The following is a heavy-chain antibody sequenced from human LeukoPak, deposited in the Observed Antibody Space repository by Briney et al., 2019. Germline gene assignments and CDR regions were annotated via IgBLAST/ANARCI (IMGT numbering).Heavy chain of an antibody. D-gene: IGHD3-10*01. CDR2: INHSGST. J-gene: IGHJ4*02. CDR1: GGSFSGYY. V-gene: IGHV4-34*01. CDR3: ARVVSGYGSGSYLDY. Sequence: SETLSLTCAVYGGSFSGYYWSWIRQPPGKGLEWIGEINHSGSTNYNPSLKSRVTISVDTSKNQFSLKLSSVTAADTAVYYCARVVSGYGSGSYLDYWGQGTLVTVSS.